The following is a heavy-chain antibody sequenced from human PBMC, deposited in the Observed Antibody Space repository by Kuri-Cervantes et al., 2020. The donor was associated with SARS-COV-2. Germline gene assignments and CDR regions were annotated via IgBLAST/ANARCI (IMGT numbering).Heavy chain of an antibody. V-gene: IGHV1-69*06. CDR2: IIPIFGTA. CDR1: GGTFSSYA. Sequence: SVKVSCKASGGTFSSYAISWVRQAPGQGLEWMGGIIPIFGTANYAQKFQGRVTITADKSTSTAYMELSSLRSEDTAVYYCARVALIYYDSSGYYSHFDYWAREPWSPSPQ. CDR3: ARVALIYYDSSGYYSHFDY. D-gene: IGHD3-22*01. J-gene: IGHJ4*02.